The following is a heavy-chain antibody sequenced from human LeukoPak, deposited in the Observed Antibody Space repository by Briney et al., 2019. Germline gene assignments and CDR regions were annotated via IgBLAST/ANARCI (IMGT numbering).Heavy chain of an antibody. CDR1: GYTFTAYY. Sequence: ASVKVSCKASGYTFTAYYLHWVRQAPGQGPEWMGWIHPNSGGTNYAQNFRGRVSMTTDTSISTVYTELSRLRSDDTAVYYCARDYYGSGTYYKDYWGQGTLVTVSS. CDR2: IHPNSGGT. D-gene: IGHD3-10*01. V-gene: IGHV1-2*02. J-gene: IGHJ4*02. CDR3: ARDYYGSGTYYKDY.